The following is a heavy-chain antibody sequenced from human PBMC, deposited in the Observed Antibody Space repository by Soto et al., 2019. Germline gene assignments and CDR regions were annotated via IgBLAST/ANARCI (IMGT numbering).Heavy chain of an antibody. CDR3: ARSQGSSTSLEIYYYYYYGMDV. Sequence: QVQLVQSGAEVKKPGSSVKVSCKASGGTFGSYAMSWVRQAPAQGPEWMGGIIPITGTANYAQKFQGRVTITADESTSTASMQLSSLRSEDTAVYYCARSQGSSTSLEIYYYYYYGMDVWGQGTTVTVSS. CDR2: IIPITGTA. CDR1: GGTFGSYA. J-gene: IGHJ6*02. V-gene: IGHV1-69*01. D-gene: IGHD2-2*01.